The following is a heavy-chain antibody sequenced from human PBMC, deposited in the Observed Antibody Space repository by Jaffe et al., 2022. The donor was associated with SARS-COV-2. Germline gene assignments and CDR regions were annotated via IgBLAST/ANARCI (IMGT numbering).Heavy chain of an antibody. CDR2: IYPGDSDT. CDR3: ARQGGVSGTFYSPFDY. D-gene: IGHD3-10*01. V-gene: IGHV5-51*01. CDR1: EYSFSNYW. Sequence: EVQLVQSGAEVKKPGESLKISCKGSEYSFSNYWIGWVRQMPGKGLEWMGTIYPGDSDTRYSPSFQGQVTISADKSISTAYLQWSSLKASDAAIYYCARQGGVSGTFYSPFDYWGQGTLVTVSS. J-gene: IGHJ4*02.